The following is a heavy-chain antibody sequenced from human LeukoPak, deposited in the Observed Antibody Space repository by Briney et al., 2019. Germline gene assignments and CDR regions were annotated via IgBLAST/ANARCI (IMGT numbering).Heavy chain of an antibody. CDR3: ARGTVAGTSYFDY. J-gene: IGHJ4*02. D-gene: IGHD1-1*01. V-gene: IGHV1-69*04. CDR1: GGTLSSYS. Sequence: SVKVSCKASGGTLSSYSVSWVRQAPGQGLEWMGRIIPILGIANYAQKFQGRVTITADKSTSTAYMELSSLRSEDTAVYYCARGTVAGTSYFDYWGQGTLVTVSS. CDR2: IIPILGIA.